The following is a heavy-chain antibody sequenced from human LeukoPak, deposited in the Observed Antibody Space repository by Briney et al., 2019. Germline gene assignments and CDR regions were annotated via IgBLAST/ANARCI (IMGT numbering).Heavy chain of an antibody. V-gene: IGHV1-18*01. CDR2: ISAYNGNT. CDR3: ARANTVTTLDY. J-gene: IGHJ4*02. D-gene: IGHD4-17*01. Sequence: ASVKVSCKASGYTFTSYGISWVRQAPGQGLEWMGWISAYNGNTNYAQKFQGRVTITADKSTSTAYMELRSLRSDDTAVYYCARANTVTTLDYWGQGTLVTVSS. CDR1: GYTFTSYG.